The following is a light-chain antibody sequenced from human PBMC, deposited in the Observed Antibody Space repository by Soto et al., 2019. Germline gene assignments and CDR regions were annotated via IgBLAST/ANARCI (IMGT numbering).Light chain of an antibody. Sequence: DIQMTQSPSTLSASVGDRGTISCRASQSISSWLAWYQQKPGKAPKLLIYKASTLKSGVPSMFSGSGSGTEFTLTISSLQPDDFATYYCQHYNSYSEAFGQGTKVDI. CDR1: QSISSW. J-gene: IGKJ1*01. V-gene: IGKV1-5*03. CDR3: QHYNSYSEA. CDR2: KAS.